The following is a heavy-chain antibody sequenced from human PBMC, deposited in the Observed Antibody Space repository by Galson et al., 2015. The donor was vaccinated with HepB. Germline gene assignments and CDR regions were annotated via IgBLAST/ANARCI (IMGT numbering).Heavy chain of an antibody. CDR1: GFSLSAYS. V-gene: IGHV3-48*01. D-gene: IGHD1-14*01. J-gene: IGHJ2*01. CDR2: ISSQSWTI. Sequence: SLRLSCAVSGFSLSAYSMSWVRQAPGKGLEWISYISSQSWTIYHADSVKGRFTISRDNARNSLDLQMTSLRAEDTAVYYCARGSGPTGNHYWYFDLWGRGTLVTVFS. CDR3: ARGSGPTGNHYWYFDL.